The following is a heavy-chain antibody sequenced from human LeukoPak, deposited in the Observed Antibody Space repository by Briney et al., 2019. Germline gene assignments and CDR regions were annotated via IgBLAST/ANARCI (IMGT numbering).Heavy chain of an antibody. CDR3: ARGIAAAGTWWLDP. D-gene: IGHD6-13*01. CDR1: GYTFTSYD. Sequence: ASVKVSCKXSGYTFTSYDINWVRQATGQGLERMGWMNPNSGNTGYAQKFQGRVTMTRNTSISTAYMELSSLRSEDTAVYYCARGIAAAGTWWLDPWGQGTLVTVSS. V-gene: IGHV1-8*01. J-gene: IGHJ5*02. CDR2: MNPNSGNT.